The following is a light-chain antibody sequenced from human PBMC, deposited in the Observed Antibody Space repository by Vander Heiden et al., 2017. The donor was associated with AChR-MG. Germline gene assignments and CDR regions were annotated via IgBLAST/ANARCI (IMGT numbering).Light chain of an antibody. Sequence: IQMTHSPSSLSASVGDRVTIPCRASQSISSYLNWYQQKPGKAPKLLIYAASSLQSGVPSRYSGSGSGTDCTLTISSLQPEDFATYYCQQSYSTPYTFGQGTKLEIK. CDR2: AAS. V-gene: IGKV1-39*01. CDR3: QQSYSTPYT. J-gene: IGKJ2*01. CDR1: QSISSY.